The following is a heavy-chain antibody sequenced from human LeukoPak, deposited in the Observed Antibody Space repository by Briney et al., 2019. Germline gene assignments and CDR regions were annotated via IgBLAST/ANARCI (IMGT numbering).Heavy chain of an antibody. D-gene: IGHD6-13*01. V-gene: IGHV3-15*01. CDR1: GFTFSNAW. CDR2: IKSKTDGGTT. Sequence: GGSLRLSCAASGFTFSNAWMSWVRQAPGKGLEWVGRIKSKTDGGTTDYAAPVKGRFTISRDDSKNTLYLQMNSLKTEDTAVYYCTSPAGTLRFHGTDYWGLGTLVTVSS. J-gene: IGHJ4*02. CDR3: TSPAGTLRFHGTDY.